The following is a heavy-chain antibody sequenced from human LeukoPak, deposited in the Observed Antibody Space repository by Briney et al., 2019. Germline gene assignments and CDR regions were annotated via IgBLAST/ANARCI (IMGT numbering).Heavy chain of an antibody. V-gene: IGHV3-74*01. J-gene: IGHJ4*02. D-gene: IGHD3-10*01. CDR1: GFTFSSHW. CDR3: TRGPPDGSGNYYPGDF. CDR2: ISRDGTNT. Sequence: PGGSLRLSCAASGFTFSSHWMHWVRQAPGKGLVWVSRISRDGTNTNYADSVKGRFTISRDNAKNTLYLQMNSLRVEDTAVYYCTRGPPDGSGNYYPGDFWGQGTLVTVSS.